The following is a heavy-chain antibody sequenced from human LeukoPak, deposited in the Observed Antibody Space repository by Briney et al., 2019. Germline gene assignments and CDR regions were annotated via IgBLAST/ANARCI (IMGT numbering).Heavy chain of an antibody. D-gene: IGHD3-16*02. Sequence: GASVKVSCKASGYTFTGYYMHWVRQAPGQGLEWMGWINPNSGGTNYAQKFQGRVTMTRDTSISTAYMELSRLRSDDTAVYYCARDLSDYVWGSYRFWGQRTLVTVSS. J-gene: IGHJ4*02. CDR1: GYTFTGYY. CDR2: INPNSGGT. CDR3: ARDLSDYVWGSYRF. V-gene: IGHV1-2*02.